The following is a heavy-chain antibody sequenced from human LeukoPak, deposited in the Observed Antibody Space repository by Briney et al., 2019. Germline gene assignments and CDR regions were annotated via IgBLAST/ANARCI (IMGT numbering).Heavy chain of an antibody. J-gene: IGHJ4*02. CDR3: AKQLGYCSDGSCYFPY. D-gene: IGHD2-15*01. Sequence: GGSLRLSCAASGFTFSSSAMSWVHQAPGKGLEWVSAISNNGGYAYYADSVQGRFTISRDNSKSTLCLQMNSLRAEDTAVYYCAKQLGYCSDGSCYFPYWGQGTLVTVSS. CDR2: ISNNGGYA. CDR1: GFTFSSSA. V-gene: IGHV3-23*01.